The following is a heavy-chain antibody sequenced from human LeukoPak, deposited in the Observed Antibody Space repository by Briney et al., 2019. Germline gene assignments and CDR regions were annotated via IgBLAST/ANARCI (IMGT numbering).Heavy chain of an antibody. CDR2: INPSGGST. CDR3: AREGGSFDFDY. Sequence: GASVKVSCKASGYTFTSYYMHWVRRAPGQGLEWMGIINPSGGSTSYAQKFQGRVTITRDTSASTAYMELSSLRSEDTAVYYCAREGGSFDFDYWGQGTLVTVSS. D-gene: IGHD1-26*01. J-gene: IGHJ4*02. CDR1: GYTFTSYY. V-gene: IGHV1-46*01.